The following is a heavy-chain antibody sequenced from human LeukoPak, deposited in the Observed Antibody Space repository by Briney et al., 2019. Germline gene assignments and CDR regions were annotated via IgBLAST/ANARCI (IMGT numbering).Heavy chain of an antibody. CDR2: ISSSSSYI. CDR3: ARDGGGGDY. J-gene: IGHJ4*02. V-gene: IGHV3-21*01. Sequence: GGSLRLSCAASGFTFSSYEMNWVRQAPGKGLEWVSSISSSSSYIYYADSVKGRFTISRDNAKNSLYLQMNGLRAEDTAVYYCARDGGGGDYWGQGTLVTVSS. CDR1: GFTFSSYE. D-gene: IGHD3-16*01.